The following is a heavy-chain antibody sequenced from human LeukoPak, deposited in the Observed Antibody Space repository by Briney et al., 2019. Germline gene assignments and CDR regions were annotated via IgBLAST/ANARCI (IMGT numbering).Heavy chain of an antibody. CDR2: IWYDGSNK. CDR1: GFTFSSYG. J-gene: IGHJ4*02. CDR3: ARSSGWLDY. Sequence: PGGSLRLSCAASGFTFSSYGMHWVRQAPGKGLEWVAVIWYDGSNKYYADSVKGRFTISRDNAKNSVYLQMNSLRAEDTAVYYCARSSGWLDYWGQGTLVTVSS. D-gene: IGHD6-19*01. V-gene: IGHV3-33*01.